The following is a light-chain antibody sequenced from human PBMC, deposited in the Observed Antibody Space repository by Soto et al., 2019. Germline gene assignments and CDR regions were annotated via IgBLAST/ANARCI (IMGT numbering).Light chain of an antibody. Sequence: DIQMTESPFTLSASGGDRVTITCRASQSISSWLAWYQQKPGKAPKLLIYKASTLKSGVPSRFSGSGSGTEFTLTISSLQPDDFATYYCQHYNSYSEAFGQGTKVDIK. CDR1: QSISSW. CDR2: KAS. V-gene: IGKV1-5*03. CDR3: QHYNSYSEA. J-gene: IGKJ1*01.